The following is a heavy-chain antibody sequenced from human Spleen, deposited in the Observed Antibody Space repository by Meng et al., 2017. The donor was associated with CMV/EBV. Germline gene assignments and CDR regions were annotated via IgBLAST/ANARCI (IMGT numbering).Heavy chain of an antibody. CDR3: ARDYRDYYESSGYLGY. CDR1: GSVSRGNSY. CDR2: ISYSGSS. Sequence: GSVSRGNSYRSWIRQPPGKGLEWLGYISYSGSSNYKPALKSRVTISVDTSKNQFSLKLSSVTAADTAVYYCARDYRDYYESSGYLGYWGQGTLVTVSS. J-gene: IGHJ4*02. D-gene: IGHD3-22*01. V-gene: IGHV4-61*01.